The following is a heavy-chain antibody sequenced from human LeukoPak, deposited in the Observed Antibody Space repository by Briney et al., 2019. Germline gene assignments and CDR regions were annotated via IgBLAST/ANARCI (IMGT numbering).Heavy chain of an antibody. V-gene: IGHV3-30*02. CDR1: GFTFTDSA. Sequence: GGSLRLSCAASGFTFTDSAMTWVRQAPGKGLEWVALIRYDGSNKYYADSVKGRFTISRDNSKNTLYLQMNSLRGEDTATYYCAKDIGSGRFSYGMDVWGQGTTVTVSS. CDR2: IRYDGSNK. CDR3: AKDIGSGRFSYGMDV. D-gene: IGHD6-19*01. J-gene: IGHJ6*02.